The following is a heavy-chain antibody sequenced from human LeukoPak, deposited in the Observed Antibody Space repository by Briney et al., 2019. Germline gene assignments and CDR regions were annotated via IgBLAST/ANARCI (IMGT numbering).Heavy chain of an antibody. Sequence: GSLRLSCAASGFTFSGNWMNWVRQSPGKGLEWIGEIYQSGRTNYNPSLNSRVIISVDMSNNQFSLRLDSMTAADTAVYFCAAHRGHTYGPLDYWGQGILVTVSS. V-gene: IGHV4-4*01. CDR2: IYQSGRT. CDR3: AAHRGHTYGPLDY. D-gene: IGHD5-18*01. CDR1: GFTFSGNW. J-gene: IGHJ4*02.